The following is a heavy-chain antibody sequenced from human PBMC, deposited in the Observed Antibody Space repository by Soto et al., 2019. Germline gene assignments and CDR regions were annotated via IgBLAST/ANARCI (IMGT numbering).Heavy chain of an antibody. CDR3: ARDRQRGYCTGGSCYSYFDY. CDR1: GGSFSGYY. V-gene: IGHV4-34*01. J-gene: IGHJ4*02. CDR2: INHSGST. Sequence: PSETLSLTCAVYGGSFSGYYWSWIRQPPGKGLEWIGEINHSGSTNYNPSLKSRVIISGDTSKNQFSLKLNSVTAADTAVYYCARDRQRGYCTGGSCYSYFDYWGQGALVTVSS. D-gene: IGHD2-15*01.